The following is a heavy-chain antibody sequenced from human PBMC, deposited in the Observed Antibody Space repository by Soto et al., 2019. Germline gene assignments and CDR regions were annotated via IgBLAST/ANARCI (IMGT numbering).Heavy chain of an antibody. Sequence: GGSLRLSCTASGFTLGDHAMSWVRQAPGKGLEWVGFIRSKPYGGTTEYAASVKGRFTISRDDSKSIAYLQMNSVKTEDTAVYYCTRDYYDFWSSNYGMDVWGQGTTVTVSS. J-gene: IGHJ6*02. D-gene: IGHD3-3*01. CDR2: IRSKPYGGTT. CDR3: TRDYYDFWSSNYGMDV. V-gene: IGHV3-49*04. CDR1: GFTLGDHA.